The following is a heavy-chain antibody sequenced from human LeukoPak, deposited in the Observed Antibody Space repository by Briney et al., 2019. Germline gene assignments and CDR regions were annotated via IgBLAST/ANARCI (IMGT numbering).Heavy chain of an antibody. D-gene: IGHD3-10*01. V-gene: IGHV1-18*04. CDR1: AHTSTSYG. CDR3: ARYLVWFGEFPFDY. CDR2: ISAYNGNT. Sequence: AASVKVSCQPSAHTSTSYGISWVRHAHGQGLEWMGWISAYNGNTNYAQKLQGRVTMTTDTSTSTAYTELRSLRSDDTAVYYCARYLVWFGEFPFDYWGQGTLVTVSS. J-gene: IGHJ4*02.